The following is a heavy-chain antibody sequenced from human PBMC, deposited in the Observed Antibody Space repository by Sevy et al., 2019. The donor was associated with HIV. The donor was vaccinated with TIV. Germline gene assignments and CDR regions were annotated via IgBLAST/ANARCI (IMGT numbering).Heavy chain of an antibody. CDR1: GFTVSDNY. CDR3: SSDRYPDASGSYYYYDDMDV. Sequence: GGSLRLSCAASGFTVSDNYMAWVRLAPGKGLEWVSLIDSDGGAYNADSVKGGFTISRDNVKNSLYLQFNALRDVKMGLYFVSSDRYPDASGSYYYYDDMDVWGQGTTVTVSS. J-gene: IGHJ6*02. V-gene: IGHV3-66*01. D-gene: IGHD3-16*02. CDR2: IDSDGGA.